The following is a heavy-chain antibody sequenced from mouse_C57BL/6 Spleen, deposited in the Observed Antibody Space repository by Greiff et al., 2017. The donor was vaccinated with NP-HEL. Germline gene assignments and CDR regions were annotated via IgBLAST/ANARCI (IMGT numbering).Heavy chain of an antibody. V-gene: IGHV1-74*01. J-gene: IGHJ4*01. CDR3: AKEGGDSVLYAMDY. CDR1: GYTFTSYW. CDR2: IHPSDSDT. Sequence: QVQLQQPGAELVKPGASVKVSCKASGYTFTSYWMHWVKQRPGQGLEWIGRIHPSDSDTNYNQKFKGKATLTVDKSSSTAYMQLSSLTSEDYAVDYGAKEGGDSVLYAMDYWGQGTSVTVSS. D-gene: IGHD3-2*02.